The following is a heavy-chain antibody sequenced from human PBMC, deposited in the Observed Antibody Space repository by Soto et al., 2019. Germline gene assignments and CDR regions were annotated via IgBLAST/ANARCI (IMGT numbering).Heavy chain of an antibody. CDR1: GFPFSKRA. V-gene: IGHV3-23*01. CDR2: ISDGGDLI. Sequence: PGGSLRLSCAASGFPFSKRAMSWVRQAPGKGLEWVSGISDGGDLIYYADSVKGRFSMSRDNSENMLYLQMTNLRAEDTAIYFCAKRQGTGLAAKNFDFWGQGTLVTVSS. D-gene: IGHD2-15*01. CDR3: AKRQGTGLAAKNFDF. J-gene: IGHJ4*02.